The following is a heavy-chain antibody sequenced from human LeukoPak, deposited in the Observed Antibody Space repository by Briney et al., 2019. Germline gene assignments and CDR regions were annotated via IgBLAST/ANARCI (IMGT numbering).Heavy chain of an antibody. CDR2: IYYSGST. J-gene: IGHJ4*02. V-gene: IGHV4-59*08. D-gene: IGHD1-26*01. Sequence: SETLSLTCTVSGGSISSYYWSWIRQPPGKGLEWIGYIYYSGSTNYNPSLKSRVTISVDTSKNQFSLKLSSVTAADTAVYYCARHEWVTRFDYWGQGTLVTVSS. CDR3: ARHEWVTRFDY. CDR1: GGSISSYY.